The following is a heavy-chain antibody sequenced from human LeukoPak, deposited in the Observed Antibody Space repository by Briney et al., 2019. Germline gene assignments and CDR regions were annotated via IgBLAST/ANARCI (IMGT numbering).Heavy chain of an antibody. V-gene: IGHV1-2*02. CDR3: ARDAISRGMIDY. CDR1: RYTFTDHY. D-gene: IGHD1-1*01. CDR2: INANSGGT. Sequence: ASVKVSCKASRYTFTDHYIHWVRQAPGQGLEWMGWINANSGGTNYVPKFQGRVTMTRDTSINTAYMELSRLKSDDTAVYSCARDAISRGMIDYWGQGTLVTVSS. J-gene: IGHJ4*02.